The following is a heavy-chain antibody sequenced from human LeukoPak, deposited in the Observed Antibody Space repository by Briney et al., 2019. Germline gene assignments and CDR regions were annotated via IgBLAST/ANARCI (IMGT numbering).Heavy chain of an antibody. CDR3: ARGGYYNSGSTDY. D-gene: IGHD3-10*01. CDR1: GFTFSDYY. J-gene: IGHJ4*01. CDR2: ISSGSSYT. V-gene: IGHV3-11*05. Sequence: GGSLRLSCVGSGFTFSDYYMSWIRQAPGKGLEWVSYISSGSSYTNYADSVRGRFSISRDNAKNSLYLQMNSLRAEDTAVYYCARGGYYNSGSTDYWGHGTLVTVSS.